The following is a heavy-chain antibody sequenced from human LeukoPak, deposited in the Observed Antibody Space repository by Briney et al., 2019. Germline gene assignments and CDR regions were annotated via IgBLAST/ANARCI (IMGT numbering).Heavy chain of an antibody. V-gene: IGHV1-2*04. Sequence: ASVKVSCKASGYTFTGNGITWVRQAPGQGLEWMGWINPNRGGTNYAQKFQGWVTMTRDTSISTAYMELSRLRSDDTAVYYCARDYYGSGPRGGMDVWGQGTTVTVSS. J-gene: IGHJ6*02. CDR3: ARDYYGSGPRGGMDV. CDR2: INPNRGGT. D-gene: IGHD3-10*01. CDR1: GYTFTGNG.